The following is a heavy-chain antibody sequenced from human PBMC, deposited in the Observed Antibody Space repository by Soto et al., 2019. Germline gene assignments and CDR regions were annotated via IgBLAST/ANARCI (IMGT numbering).Heavy chain of an antibody. CDR1: GGSISSYY. CDR3: ARDLRRYNWNDISVAAFDI. CDR2: IYYSGST. J-gene: IGHJ3*02. Sequence: PSETLSLTCTVSGGSISSYYWSWIRQPPGKGLEWIGYIYYSGSTNYNPSLKSRVTISVDTSKNQFSLKLSSVTAADTAVYYCARDLRRYNWNDISVAAFDIWGQGPMVTVSS. V-gene: IGHV4-59*01. D-gene: IGHD1-1*01.